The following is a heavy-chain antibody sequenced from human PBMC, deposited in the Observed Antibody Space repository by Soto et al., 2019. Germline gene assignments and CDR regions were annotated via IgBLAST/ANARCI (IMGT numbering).Heavy chain of an antibody. CDR3: ARGGISHWAYFYYMDV. V-gene: IGHV4-34*01. CDR2: INHLGSI. Sequence: TGTPSLTCVVSDGSLSDYVWSWIRQPPGMALEWIGEINHLGSINYNPSLKSRVTMSVDTSKNQFSLTLNSVTAADTATYYCARGGISHWAYFYYMDVWDRGTTVTVSS. D-gene: IGHD2-21*01. CDR1: DGSLSDYV. J-gene: IGHJ6*03.